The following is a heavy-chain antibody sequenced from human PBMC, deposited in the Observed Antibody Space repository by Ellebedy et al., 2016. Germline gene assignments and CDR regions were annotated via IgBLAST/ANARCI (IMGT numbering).Heavy chain of an antibody. V-gene: IGHV4-39*07. CDR1: GGSVNSGSYY. J-gene: IGHJ5*02. CDR3: ARDHGSSWYLT. Sequence: SETLSLTXTMSGGSVNSGSYYWGWIRQPPGKGLEWVGSIDKSGNTYYNSSLKGRLSASLDTSKEQFSLRLSSVTAADTAVYYCARDHGSSWYLTWGQGILVTVSS. D-gene: IGHD6-13*01. CDR2: IDKSGNT.